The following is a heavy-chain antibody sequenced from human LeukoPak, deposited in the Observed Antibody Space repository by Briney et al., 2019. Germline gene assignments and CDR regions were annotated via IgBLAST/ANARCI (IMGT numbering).Heavy chain of an antibody. V-gene: IGHV3-21*01. Sequence: GGSLRLSCAASGFSFSSYTMNWVRQAPGKGLEWVSIISSSSSYIYYADSVKGRFTISRDNAKNSLYLQMNSLRAEDTAVYYCAKGNYYDYDYWGQGTLVTVSS. CDR1: GFSFSSYT. CDR3: AKGNYYDYDY. CDR2: ISSSSSYI. J-gene: IGHJ4*02. D-gene: IGHD1-26*01.